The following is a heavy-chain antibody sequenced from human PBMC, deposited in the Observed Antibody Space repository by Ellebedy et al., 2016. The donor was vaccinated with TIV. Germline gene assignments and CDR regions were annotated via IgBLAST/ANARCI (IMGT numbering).Heavy chain of an antibody. CDR3: ARRNYGDLLDY. CDR1: GGSISSYY. Sequence: SETLSLTXTVSGGSISSYYWSWIRQPPGKGLEWIGYIYYSGSTNYNPSLKSRVTISVDTSKNQFSLKLSSVTAADTAVYYCARRNYGDLLDYWGQGTLVTVSS. D-gene: IGHD4-17*01. V-gene: IGHV4-59*01. CDR2: IYYSGST. J-gene: IGHJ4*02.